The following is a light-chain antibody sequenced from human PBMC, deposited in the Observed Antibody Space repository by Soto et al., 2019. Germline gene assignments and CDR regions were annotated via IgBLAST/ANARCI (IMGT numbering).Light chain of an antibody. Sequence: QSVLTQPPSASGTPGQRVTISCSGSSSNIGSNYVYWYQQLPGTVPQLLIYRNNERPSGVPDRFSGSKSGTSASLAISGLRSEDDADYYCAAWDDSLSGVVFGGGTKRTVL. CDR2: RNN. CDR3: AAWDDSLSGVV. CDR1: SSNIGSNY. V-gene: IGLV1-47*01. J-gene: IGLJ2*01.